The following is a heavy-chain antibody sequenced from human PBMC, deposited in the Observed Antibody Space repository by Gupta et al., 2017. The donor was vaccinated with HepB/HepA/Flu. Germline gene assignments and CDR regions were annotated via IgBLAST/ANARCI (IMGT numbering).Heavy chain of an antibody. D-gene: IGHD6-19*01. CDR3: ARIRVAGTNVDY. CDR1: GGSISSSSYY. V-gene: IGHV4-39*01. J-gene: IGHJ4*02. Sequence: QLQLQESGPGLVKPSETLSLTCIVSGGSISSSSYYWGWIRQPPGKGLEWIGSIYYSGSTYYNPSLKSRITISVDTSKNQFSLKLSSVTAADTAVYYCARIRVAGTNVDYWGQGTLVTVSS. CDR2: IYYSGST.